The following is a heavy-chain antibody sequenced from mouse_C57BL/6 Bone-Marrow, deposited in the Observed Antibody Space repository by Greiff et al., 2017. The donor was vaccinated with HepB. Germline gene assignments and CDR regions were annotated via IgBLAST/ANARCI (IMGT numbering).Heavy chain of an antibody. CDR2: IHPNSGST. CDR3: ASLTPFHLCYFDV. V-gene: IGHV1-64*01. Sequence: QVQLKQPGAELVKPGASVKLSCKASGYTFTSYWMHWVKQRPGQGLEWIGMIHPNSGSTNYNEKFKSKATLTVDKSSSTAYMQLSSLTSEDSAVYYCASLTPFHLCYFDVWGTGTTVTVSS. J-gene: IGHJ1*03. CDR1: GYTFTSYW.